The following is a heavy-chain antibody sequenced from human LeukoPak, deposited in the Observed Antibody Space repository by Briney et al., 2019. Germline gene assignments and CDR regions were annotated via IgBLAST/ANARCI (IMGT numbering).Heavy chain of an antibody. V-gene: IGHV3-30-3*01. CDR2: ISYEGGNK. J-gene: IGHJ6*02. D-gene: IGHD2-15*01. Sequence: PGGSLRLSCAASGFTFSSYAVHWVRQAPGKGLEGVAVISYEGGNKYYADSVKGRFTISRDNSKNTLYLQMNSLRAEDTAVYYCARDPGYCSGGSCYHYYYYGMDVWGQGTTVTVSS. CDR1: GFTFSSYA. CDR3: ARDPGYCSGGSCYHYYYYGMDV.